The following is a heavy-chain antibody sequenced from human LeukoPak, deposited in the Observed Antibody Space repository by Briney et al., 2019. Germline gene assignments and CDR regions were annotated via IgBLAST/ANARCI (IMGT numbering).Heavy chain of an antibody. J-gene: IGHJ6*03. D-gene: IGHD5-18*01. CDR3: ARDEGEVDTAYYYYMDV. CDR2: IIPIFGTA. Sequence: SVKVSCKASGGTFSSYAISWVRQAPGQGLEWMGGIIPIFGTANYAQKFEGRVTITTDESTSTAYMELSSLRSEDTAVYYCARDEGEVDTAYYYYMDVWGKGTTVTVSS. CDR1: GGTFSSYA. V-gene: IGHV1-69*05.